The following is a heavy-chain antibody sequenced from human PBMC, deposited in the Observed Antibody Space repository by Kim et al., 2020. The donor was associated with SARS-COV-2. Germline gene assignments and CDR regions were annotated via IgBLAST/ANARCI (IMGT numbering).Heavy chain of an antibody. D-gene: IGHD5-12*01. J-gene: IGHJ4*02. V-gene: IGHV4-39*01. CDR1: GGSISSRSYY. CDR3: ARQSRLGYSGHDYFLVGIGGFDY. CDR2: IYYSGST. Sequence: SETLSLTCTVSGGSISSRSYYWGWIRQSPGKGLEWIGSIYYSGSTFYNPSLKSRVTISLDTSNNQFSLKLSSVTAADTAVYYCARQSRLGYSGHDYFLVGIGGFDYWGQGTLVTVSS.